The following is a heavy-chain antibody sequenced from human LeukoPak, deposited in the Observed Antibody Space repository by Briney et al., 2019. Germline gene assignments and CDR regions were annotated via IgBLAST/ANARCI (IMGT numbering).Heavy chain of an antibody. CDR2: IYYTGDT. J-gene: IGHJ6*03. D-gene: IGHD5-18*01. CDR1: GGSISSDDYY. V-gene: IGHV4-30-4*01. Sequence: PSETLSLTCTVSGGSISSDDYYWGWTRQAPGKGLEYIGYIYYTGDTHYNPSLKSRVTISLDTSKNQFSLRLNSVTAADTAVYYCARDFADTHTVTADVYYMDVWGKGTTVTVSS. CDR3: ARDFADTHTVTADVYYMDV.